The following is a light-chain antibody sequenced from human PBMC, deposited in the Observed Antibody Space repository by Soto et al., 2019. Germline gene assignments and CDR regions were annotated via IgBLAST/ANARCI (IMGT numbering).Light chain of an antibody. CDR2: KAS. V-gene: IGKV1-5*03. CDR1: QSINSW. CDR3: QQYNSYPGT. Sequence: IQMTQSPSTLSASVGDTVTITCRANQSINSWLAWYQQKPGKAPKLLIYKASSLESGVPSRFSGSGSGTEFTLTISSLQPDGFTTYYCQQYNSYPGTFGQGTKVEI. J-gene: IGKJ1*01.